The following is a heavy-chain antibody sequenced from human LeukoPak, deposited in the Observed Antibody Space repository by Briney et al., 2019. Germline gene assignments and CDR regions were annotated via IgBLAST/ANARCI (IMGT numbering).Heavy chain of an antibody. D-gene: IGHD4-23*01. Sequence: SVKVSCKASGGTFSSYAISWVRQAPGQGLEWMGRIIPILGIANYAQRFQGRVTITADKSTSTAYMELSSLRSEDTAVYYCARGPDYGGNSFNYWGQGTLVTVSS. CDR1: GGTFSSYA. V-gene: IGHV1-69*04. CDR2: IIPILGIA. J-gene: IGHJ4*02. CDR3: ARGPDYGGNSFNY.